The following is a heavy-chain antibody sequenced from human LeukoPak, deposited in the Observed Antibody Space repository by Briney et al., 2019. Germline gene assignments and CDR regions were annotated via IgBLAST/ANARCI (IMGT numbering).Heavy chain of an antibody. Sequence: SETLSLTCTVSGGSISSGGYSWSWIRQPPGKGLEWIGYIYHSGSTYYNPSLKSRVTISVDRSKNQFSLKLSSVTAADTAVYYCAREVTLVSYYYYYYMDVWGKGTTVTVSS. CDR1: GGSISSGGYS. J-gene: IGHJ6*03. CDR2: IYHSGST. V-gene: IGHV4-30-2*01. D-gene: IGHD2-8*02. CDR3: AREVTLVSYYYYYYMDV.